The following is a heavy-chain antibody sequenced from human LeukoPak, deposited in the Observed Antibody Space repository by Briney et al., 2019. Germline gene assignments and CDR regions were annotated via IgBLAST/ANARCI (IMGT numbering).Heavy chain of an antibody. J-gene: IGHJ5*02. V-gene: IGHV4-59*08. Sequence: SETLSLTCTVSGGSISSYYWSWIRQPPGKGLEWIGYIYYSGSTNYNPSLKSRVTISVDTSKNQFSLKLSSVTAADTAVYYCARLIDDYVWGSYRYRGTENWFDPWGQGTLVTVSS. CDR2: IYYSGST. CDR3: ARLIDDYVWGSYRYRGTENWFDP. D-gene: IGHD3-16*02. CDR1: GGSISSYY.